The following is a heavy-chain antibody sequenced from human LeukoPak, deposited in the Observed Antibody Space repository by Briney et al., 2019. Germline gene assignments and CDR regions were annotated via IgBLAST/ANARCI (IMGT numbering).Heavy chain of an antibody. Sequence: SETLSLTCTVSGGSISSSSYYWGWIRQPPGKGLEWIGSIYYSENTYYNPSLKSRVTISVDTSKNQFSLKLSSVTAADTAVYYCARVSPYYDFWSGYKNEYYFDYWGQGTLVTVSS. D-gene: IGHD3-3*01. CDR2: IYYSENT. CDR1: GGSISSSSYY. J-gene: IGHJ4*02. CDR3: ARVSPYYDFWSGYKNEYYFDY. V-gene: IGHV4-39*07.